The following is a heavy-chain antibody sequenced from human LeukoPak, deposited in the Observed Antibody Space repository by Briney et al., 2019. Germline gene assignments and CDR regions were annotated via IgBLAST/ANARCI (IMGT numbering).Heavy chain of an antibody. J-gene: IGHJ2*01. V-gene: IGHV4-39*01. CDR3: ARHKVHGQGVIVVVPSPDWFFDL. Sequence: SETLSLTCTVSGDSISTRDDYWGSIRQPPGKELEWIGRIYYNERTYYKSSLKSRVTMSVDTSMNQFSLRLTSVTAADTALYYCARHKVHGQGVIVVVPSPDWFFDLWGRGTLVAVSS. CDR2: IYYNERT. CDR1: GDSISTRDDY. D-gene: IGHD3-22*01.